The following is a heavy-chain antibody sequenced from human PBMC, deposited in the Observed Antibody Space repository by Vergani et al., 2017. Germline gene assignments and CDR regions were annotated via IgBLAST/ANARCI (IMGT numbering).Heavy chain of an antibody. J-gene: IGHJ3*02. CDR3: ARARSDIAARLTVDAFDI. CDR1: GGSISSSSYY. D-gene: IGHD6-6*01. CDR2: IYYSGST. V-gene: IGHV4-39*01. Sequence: QLQLQESGPGLVKPSETLSLTCTVSGGSISSSSYYWGWIRQPPGKGLEWIGSIYYSGSTYYNPSLKSRVTISVDTSKNQFSLKLSSVTAADTAVYYCARARSDIAARLTVDAFDIWGQGTMVTVSS.